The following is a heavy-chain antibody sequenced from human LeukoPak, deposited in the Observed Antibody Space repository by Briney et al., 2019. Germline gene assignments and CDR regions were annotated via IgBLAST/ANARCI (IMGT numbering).Heavy chain of an antibody. D-gene: IGHD6-19*01. V-gene: IGHV3-30*03. CDR2: ISYDGSNK. J-gene: IGHJ4*02. Sequence: GGSLRLSCAASGFTFSSYGMHWVRQAPGKGLEWVAVISYDGSNKYYADSVKGRFTISRDNSKNTLYLQMNSLRAEDTAVYYCARGVRIAVAGYIDYWGQGTLVTVSS. CDR1: GFTFSSYG. CDR3: ARGVRIAVAGYIDY.